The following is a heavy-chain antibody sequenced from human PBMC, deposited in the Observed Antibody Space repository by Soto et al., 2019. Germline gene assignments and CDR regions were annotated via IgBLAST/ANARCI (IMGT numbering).Heavy chain of an antibody. D-gene: IGHD6-19*01. CDR3: AEEGRFSGWFDL. J-gene: IGHJ2*01. Sequence: QVQLQESGPGLVKPSETLSLTCTVSGGSISSYFWSWLRQPPGKGLEWIGYIYNSGSTNYNPSLKRRVTISVDTSKNQFSLKLTSVTAADTAVYYCAEEGRFSGWFDLWGRGTLVTVSS. CDR2: IYNSGST. V-gene: IGHV4-59*01. CDR1: GGSISSYF.